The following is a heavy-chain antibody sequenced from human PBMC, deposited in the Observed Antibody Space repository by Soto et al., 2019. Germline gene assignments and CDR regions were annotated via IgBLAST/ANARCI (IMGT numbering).Heavy chain of an antibody. CDR3: EVDQIGITSAGGGRIDH. Sequence: QVQLVESGGGVVQPGRSLRLSCAASGFTFSAHAMHWVRQAPGKGLECVAIVSFDGSNKYYADSVKGRFTISRDNSKNTLYLKMSGLTDEDTVFYCCEVDQIGITSAGGGRIDHWGQGTLVTVSS. CDR1: GFTFSAHA. D-gene: IGHD6-13*01. V-gene: IGHV3-30-3*01. CDR2: VSFDGSNK. J-gene: IGHJ4*02.